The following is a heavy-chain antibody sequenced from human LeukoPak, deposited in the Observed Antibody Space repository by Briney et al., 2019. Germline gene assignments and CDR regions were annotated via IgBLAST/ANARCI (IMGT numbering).Heavy chain of an antibody. CDR1: GYTFTSYY. J-gene: IGHJ6*03. CDR3: ARGYCTNGVCYHSSHYYYMDV. Sequence: GASVKVSCKASGYTFTSYYMHWVRQAPGQGLEWMGIINPSGGSTSYAQKFQGRVTMTRDMSTSTVYMELSSLRSEDTAVYYCARGYCTNGVCYHSSHYYYMDVWGKGTTVTVSS. V-gene: IGHV1-46*01. D-gene: IGHD2-8*01. CDR2: INPSGGST.